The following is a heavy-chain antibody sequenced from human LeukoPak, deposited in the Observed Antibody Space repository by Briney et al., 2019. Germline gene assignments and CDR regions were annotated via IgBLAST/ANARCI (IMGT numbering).Heavy chain of an antibody. CDR2: ISANGGST. CDR1: GVTFSTYV. V-gene: IGHV3-23*01. D-gene: IGHD6-13*01. J-gene: IGHJ4*02. CDR3: AKPPPDSSSWLFDY. Sequence: PGGPLRLSCAASGVTFSTYVMSWVRQAPGKGLEWVSTISANGGSTYYTDSVKGRFTISRDNSKNILYLQMNSLRAEDTAVYYCAKPPPDSSSWLFDYWGQGTLVTVSS.